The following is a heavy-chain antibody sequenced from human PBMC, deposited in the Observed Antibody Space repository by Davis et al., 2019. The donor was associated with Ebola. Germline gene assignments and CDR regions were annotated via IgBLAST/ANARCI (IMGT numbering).Heavy chain of an antibody. CDR3: ARDLAPPGMTNELY. V-gene: IGHV3-74*01. J-gene: IGHJ4*02. CDR1: GFTLSSYW. D-gene: IGHD1-1*01. Sequence: GESLKISCAASGFTLSSYWMHWVRQAPGKGLVWVSRINSDGSNTNYADSVKGRFTISRDNAKNTLYLEMNSLRVEDTAVYYCARDLAPPGMTNELYWGQGTLVTVSS. CDR2: INSDGSNT.